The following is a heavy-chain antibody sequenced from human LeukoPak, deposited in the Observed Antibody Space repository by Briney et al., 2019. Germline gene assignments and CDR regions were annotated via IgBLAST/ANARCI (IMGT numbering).Heavy chain of an antibody. V-gene: IGHV3-48*03. Sequence: GGSLRLSCAASGFTFSSYEMNWVRQAPGKGLEWVSYISSSGSTIYYADSVKGRFTISRDNAKNSLYLQVNSLRAEDTAVYYCAITPPSRGGYWGQGTLVTVSS. CDR1: GFTFSSYE. CDR2: ISSSGSTI. J-gene: IGHJ4*02. D-gene: IGHD1-14*01. CDR3: AITPPSRGGY.